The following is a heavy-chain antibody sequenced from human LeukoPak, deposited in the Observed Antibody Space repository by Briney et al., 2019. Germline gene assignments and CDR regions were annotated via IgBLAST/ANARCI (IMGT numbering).Heavy chain of an antibody. V-gene: IGHV3-53*01. CDR2: IYSGGST. D-gene: IGHD6-13*01. CDR1: GFTVSSNY. J-gene: IGHJ3*02. CDR3: TTDLSSGDSSSWPYDAFDI. Sequence: GGSLRLSCAASGFTVSSNYMSWVRQAPREGLEWVSVIYSGGSTYYADSVKGRFTISRDNSKNTLYLQMNSLRAEDTAVYYCTTDLSSGDSSSWPYDAFDIWGQGTMVTVSS.